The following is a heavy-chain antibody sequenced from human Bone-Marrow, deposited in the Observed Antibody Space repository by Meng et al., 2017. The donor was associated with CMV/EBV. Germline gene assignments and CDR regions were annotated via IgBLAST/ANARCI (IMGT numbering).Heavy chain of an antibody. CDR1: GFTFSSSW. Sequence: GESLKISCAASGFTFSSSWMHWVCQAPEKGLEWVADIKCDGSEKYYVDSVKGRLTISRDNAKNSLYLQVNSLRAEDMTVYYCARDLGGDFWSGYYRGYYYGMDVWGQGTTVTVSS. CDR3: ARDLGGDFWSGYYRGYYYGMDV. CDR2: IKCDGSEK. J-gene: IGHJ6*02. D-gene: IGHD3-3*01. V-gene: IGHV3-52*01.